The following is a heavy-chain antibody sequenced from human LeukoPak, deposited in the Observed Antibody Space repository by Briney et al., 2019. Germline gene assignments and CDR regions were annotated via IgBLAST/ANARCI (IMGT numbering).Heavy chain of an antibody. D-gene: IGHD2-2*01. J-gene: IGHJ3*02. CDR3: ARGNYKGIVVVPAANDAFDI. Sequence: PSETLSLTCAVYGGSFSGYYWSWIRQPPGKGLEWIGEINHSGSTNYNPSLKSRVTISVDTSKNQFSLKLSSVTAADTAVYYCARGNYKGIVVVPAANDAFDIWGQGTMVTVSS. V-gene: IGHV4-34*01. CDR1: GGSFSGYY. CDR2: INHSGST.